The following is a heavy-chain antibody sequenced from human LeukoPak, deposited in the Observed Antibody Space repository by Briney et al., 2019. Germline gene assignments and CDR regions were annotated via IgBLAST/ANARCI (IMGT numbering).Heavy chain of an antibody. CDR3: ATDQKNPWLATDAFDI. CDR1: GGSISSSSYY. Sequence: SETLSLTCTVSGGSISSSSYYWGWIRQPPGKGLEWIGSIYYSGSTYYNPSLKSRVTISVDTSKNQFSLKLSSVTAADTAVYYCATDQKNPWLATDAFDIWGQGTMVTVSS. J-gene: IGHJ3*02. V-gene: IGHV4-39*07. CDR2: IYYSGST. D-gene: IGHD6-19*01.